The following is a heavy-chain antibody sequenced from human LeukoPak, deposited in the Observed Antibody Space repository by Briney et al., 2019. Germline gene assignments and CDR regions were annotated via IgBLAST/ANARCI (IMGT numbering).Heavy chain of an antibody. CDR2: ISYDGSNK. D-gene: IGHD1-7*01. Sequence: GGSLRLSCAASGFTFSSYGMHGVRQAPGKGLEGVAVISYDGSNKYYADPVKGRFTISRDNSKNTLYLQMNSLRAEDTAVYYCARDNWNYPYNWFDPWGQGTLVTVSS. V-gene: IGHV3-30*03. J-gene: IGHJ5*02. CDR3: ARDNWNYPYNWFDP. CDR1: GFTFSSYG.